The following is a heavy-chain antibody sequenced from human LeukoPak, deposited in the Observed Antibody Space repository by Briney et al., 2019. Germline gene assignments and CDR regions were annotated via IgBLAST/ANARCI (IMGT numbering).Heavy chain of an antibody. CDR3: ARVDGYNTFDY. V-gene: IGHV3-30-3*01. Sequence: GRSLRLSCVASGFTFSNYAMHWVRQAPGKGLEWVAVISYDGYNKYYADSVKGRFTISRDNSKNTLYLQMNSLRAEDTAVYYCARVDGYNTFDYWGQGTLVTVPS. CDR1: GFTFSNYA. J-gene: IGHJ4*02. CDR2: ISYDGYNK. D-gene: IGHD5-24*01.